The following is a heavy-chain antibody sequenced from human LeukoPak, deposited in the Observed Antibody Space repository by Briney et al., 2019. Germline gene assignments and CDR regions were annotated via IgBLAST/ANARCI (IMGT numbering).Heavy chain of an antibody. J-gene: IGHJ1*01. Sequence: GGSLRLSCAASGFTFSSYATSWVRQAPGKGLEWVSAISGSGGSTYYADSVKGRFTISRDNSKNTLYLQMNSQRAEDTAVYYCAKDYTSHYYDSTGRPRGYFQHWGQGTLVTVSS. CDR3: AKDYTSHYYDSTGRPRGYFQH. CDR1: GFTFSSYA. CDR2: ISGSGGST. V-gene: IGHV3-23*01. D-gene: IGHD3-22*01.